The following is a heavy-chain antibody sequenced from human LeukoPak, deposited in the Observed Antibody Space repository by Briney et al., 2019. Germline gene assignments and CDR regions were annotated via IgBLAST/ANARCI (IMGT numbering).Heavy chain of an antibody. D-gene: IGHD1-26*01. V-gene: IGHV3-9*01. CDR3: VRDLGGRSGH. CDR2: ISWNSGTI. CDR1: GFIFNNYA. Sequence: AGGSLRLSCAGSGFIFNNYAMHWVRQPPGKGLEWVSGISWNSGTIDYADSVRGRFTISRGNAKNSPYLQMNSLRAEDTAVYYCVRDLGGRSGHWGQGTLVTVSS. J-gene: IGHJ4*02.